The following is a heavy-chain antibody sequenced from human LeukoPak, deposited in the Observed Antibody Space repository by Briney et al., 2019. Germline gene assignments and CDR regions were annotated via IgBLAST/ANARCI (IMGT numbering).Heavy chain of an antibody. Sequence: ASVKVPCKASGYTFTSYDINWVRQATGQGLEWMGWMNPNSGNTGYAQKFQGRVTMTRNTSISTAYMELSSLRSEDTAVYYCARYYYGSGIENWFDPWGQGTLVTVSS. CDR3: ARYYYGSGIENWFDP. D-gene: IGHD3-10*01. J-gene: IGHJ5*02. V-gene: IGHV1-8*01. CDR1: GYTFTSYD. CDR2: MNPNSGNT.